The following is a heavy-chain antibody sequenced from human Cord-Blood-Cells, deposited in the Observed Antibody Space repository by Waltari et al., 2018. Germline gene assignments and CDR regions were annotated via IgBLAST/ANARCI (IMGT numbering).Heavy chain of an antibody. Sequence: EVQLVQSGAEVKKPGATVKISCKVSGYTFTDYYMHWVQQAPGKGLEWMGLVDPEDGETIYAEKFQGSVTITADTSTDTAYMELSSLRSEDTAVYYCAHQASGGSGSYDYGMDVWGQGTTVTVSS. D-gene: IGHD3-10*01. CDR3: AHQASGGSGSYDYGMDV. J-gene: IGHJ6*02. CDR2: VDPEDGET. CDR1: GYTFTDYY. V-gene: IGHV1-69-2*01.